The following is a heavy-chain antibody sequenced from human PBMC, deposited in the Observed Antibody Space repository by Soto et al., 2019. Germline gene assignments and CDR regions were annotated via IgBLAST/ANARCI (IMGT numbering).Heavy chain of an antibody. J-gene: IGHJ5*02. CDR1: GFTVSSTY. CDR2: IYSGGNT. V-gene: IGHV3-53*01. Sequence: GGSLRLSCAASGFTVSSTYMSWVRQAPGKGLEWVSIIYSGGNTYYADSVKGRFTISRDNSKNTLYLQMNSLRAEDTAVYYCARDGYNSYWFATWGQGTMVTVSS. CDR3: ARDGYNSYWFAT. D-gene: IGHD5-18*01.